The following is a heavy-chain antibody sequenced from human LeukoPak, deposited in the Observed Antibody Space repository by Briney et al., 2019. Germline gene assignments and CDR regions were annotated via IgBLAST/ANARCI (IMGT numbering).Heavy chain of an antibody. V-gene: IGHV3-30*18. Sequence: GGSLRLSCAASGFTFSSYGMHWVRQAPGKGLEWVAVISYDGSNKYYADSVKGRFTISRDNSKNALYLQINSLRAEDTAVYYCAKDSGDYVWGSYRPSNWFDPWGQGTLVTVSS. CDR1: GFTFSSYG. CDR2: ISYDGSNK. CDR3: AKDSGDYVWGSYRPSNWFDP. J-gene: IGHJ5*02. D-gene: IGHD3-16*02.